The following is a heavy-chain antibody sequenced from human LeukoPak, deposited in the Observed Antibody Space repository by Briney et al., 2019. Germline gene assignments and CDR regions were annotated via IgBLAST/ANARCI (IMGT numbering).Heavy chain of an antibody. CDR1: GDCVSNNRAG. CDR3: ASGAVAGKGWLDS. Sequence: SQTLSLTCAISGDCVSNNRAGWNWIRQSPSRGLEWLGRTYYRSNWYNDYAVSVRSRITINPDTSKNQFSLHLNSVTPEDTAVYYCASGAVAGKGWLDSWGQGTLVTVSS. D-gene: IGHD6-19*01. CDR2: TYYRSNWYN. J-gene: IGHJ4*02. V-gene: IGHV6-1*01.